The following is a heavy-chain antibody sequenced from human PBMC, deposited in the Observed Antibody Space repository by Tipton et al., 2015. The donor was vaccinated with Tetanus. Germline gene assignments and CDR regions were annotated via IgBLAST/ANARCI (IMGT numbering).Heavy chain of an antibody. D-gene: IGHD3-22*01. V-gene: IGHV4-31*11. CDR2: IYYSGST. J-gene: IGHJ4*02. Sequence: TLSLTCAASGGSISSGGYYWSWIRQHPGKGLEWIGYIYYSGSTYYNPSLKSRVTISVDTSKNQFSLKLSSVTAADTAVYYCARGRPAIAKGAHSFDYWGQGTLVTVSS. CDR3: ARGRPAIAKGAHSFDY. CDR1: GGSISSGGYY.